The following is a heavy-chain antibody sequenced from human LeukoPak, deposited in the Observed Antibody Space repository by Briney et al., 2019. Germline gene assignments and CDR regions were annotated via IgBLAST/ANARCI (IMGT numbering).Heavy chain of an antibody. CDR3: AGGAQRHKLDSSAYRPTFRYYYYGMDV. V-gene: IGHV3-48*02. J-gene: IGHJ6*02. D-gene: IGHD3-22*01. Sequence: PGGSLRLSCAASEFTFSSYSMNWVRQAPGKGLEWVSYISSSGSTIYYADSVKGRFTSSRDNAKKSLYLQINNLRDEDTAVYYCAGGAQRHKLDSSAYRPTFRYYYYGMDVWGQGTTVSVSS. CDR2: ISSSGSTI. CDR1: EFTFSSYS.